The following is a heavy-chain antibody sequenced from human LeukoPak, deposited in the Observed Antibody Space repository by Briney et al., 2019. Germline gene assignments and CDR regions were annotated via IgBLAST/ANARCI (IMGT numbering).Heavy chain of an antibody. CDR1: GFNFSSYG. J-gene: IGHJ4*02. CDR3: ANWVTAD. CDR2: IRCAESNQ. Sequence: GGSLRLSCAASGFNFSSYGMHWVRQAPGKGLEWVAFIRCAESNQCCADSVKGRFTISRDNSKNTLYLQMNSLRAEDTAVYYCANWVTADWGQGTLVSASS. V-gene: IGHV3-30*02. D-gene: IGHD2-21*02.